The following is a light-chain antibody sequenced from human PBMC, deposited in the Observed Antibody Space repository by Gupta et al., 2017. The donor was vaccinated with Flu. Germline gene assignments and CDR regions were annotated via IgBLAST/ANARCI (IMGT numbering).Light chain of an antibody. J-gene: IGKJ2*01. CDR2: GAS. Sequence: TLYVSPGERATLSCRARQSVSSNFAWYQKKPGQAPRRLISGASTRATGSKGRFSGSGDGTEVTLTISSLQSEDFEIYYCQKENDGPPRFTFGQGTKLEIK. CDR1: QSVSSN. V-gene: IGKV3-15*01. CDR3: QKENDGPPRFT.